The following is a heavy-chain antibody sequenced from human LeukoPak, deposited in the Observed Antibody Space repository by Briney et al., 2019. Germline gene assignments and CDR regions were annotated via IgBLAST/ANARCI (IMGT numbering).Heavy chain of an antibody. Sequence: PGGSLRLSCAASGFTFSSYSMNWVRQAPGKGLEWVPSISSSSSYIYYGDSVKGRFTISRDNAKNSLYLQMNSLRAEDTAVYYCARDVGYIVGANDAFDIWGQGTMVTVS. J-gene: IGHJ3*02. D-gene: IGHD1-26*01. CDR1: GFTFSSYS. CDR2: ISSSSSYI. V-gene: IGHV3-21*01. CDR3: ARDVGYIVGANDAFDI.